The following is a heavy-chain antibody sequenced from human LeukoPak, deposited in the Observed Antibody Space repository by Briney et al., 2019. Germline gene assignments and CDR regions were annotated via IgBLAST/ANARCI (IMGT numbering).Heavy chain of an antibody. J-gene: IGHJ4*02. V-gene: IGHV4-4*02. D-gene: IGHD1-26*01. CDR2: ILHTGPT. CDR1: DDSINNHF. Sequence: PSETLSLTCTVSDDSINNHFWSWVRQPPGKGLEWIGEILHTGPTNFNPSLKSRVTISMDKSKNQLSLRLNSVTAADTAIYYCVRGGTYYLPYWGQGILVTVSS. CDR3: VRGGTYYLPY.